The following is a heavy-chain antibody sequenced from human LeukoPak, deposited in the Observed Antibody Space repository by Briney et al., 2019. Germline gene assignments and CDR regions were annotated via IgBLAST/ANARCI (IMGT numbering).Heavy chain of an antibody. J-gene: IGHJ3*02. CDR1: GGSISSSNW. D-gene: IGHD3-10*01. V-gene: IGHV4-4*02. Sequence: SEALSLTCAVSGGSISSSNWWSWVRQPPGKGLEWIGEIHHSGSTNYNTSPKSRVTISVDKSKNQFSLKLSSVTAADTAVYYCARVIRGALRAAVFDIWGQGTMVTVSS. CDR3: ARVIRGALRAAVFDI. CDR2: IHHSGST.